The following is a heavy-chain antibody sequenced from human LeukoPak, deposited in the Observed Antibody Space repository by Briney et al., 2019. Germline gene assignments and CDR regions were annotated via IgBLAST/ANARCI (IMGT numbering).Heavy chain of an antibody. D-gene: IGHD3-3*01. Sequence: SETLSLTCAVYGGSFSGYYWSWIRQPPGKGLEWIGEINHSGSTNYNPSLKSRVTISVDTSKDQFSLKLSSVTAADTAVYYCARGVSSYYDFWSGYQVYNWFDPWGQGTLVTVSS. CDR2: INHSGST. J-gene: IGHJ5*02. CDR3: ARGVSSYYDFWSGYQVYNWFDP. V-gene: IGHV4-34*01. CDR1: GGSFSGYY.